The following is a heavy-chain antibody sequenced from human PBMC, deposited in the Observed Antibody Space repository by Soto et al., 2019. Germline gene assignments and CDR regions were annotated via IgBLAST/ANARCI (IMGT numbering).Heavy chain of an antibody. J-gene: IGHJ4*02. CDR3: TREARSGWYEGVGGIDY. Sequence: EVQLVESGGGLVQPGRSLRLSCTASGFTFGDYAMSWFRQAPGKGLEWVGFIRSKAYGGTTEYAASVKGRFTISRDDSKSIAYLQMNSLKTEDTAVYYCTREARSGWYEGVGGIDYWGQGTLVTVSS. CDR2: IRSKAYGGTT. CDR1: GFTFGDYA. V-gene: IGHV3-49*03. D-gene: IGHD6-19*01.